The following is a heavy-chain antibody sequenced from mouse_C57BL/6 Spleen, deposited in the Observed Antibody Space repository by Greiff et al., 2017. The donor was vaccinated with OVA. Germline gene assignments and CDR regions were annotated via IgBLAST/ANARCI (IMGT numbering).Heavy chain of an antibody. Sequence: VQLQQSGAELVRPGASVTLSCKASGYTFTDYEMHWVKQTPVHGLGWIGAIDPETGGTAYNQKFKGKAILTADKSSSTAYMELRSLTSEDSAVYYCTRKGWSYYWGQGTTLTVSS. V-gene: IGHV1-15*01. CDR1: GYTFTDYE. CDR2: IDPETGGT. CDR3: TRKGWSYY. D-gene: IGHD1-1*02. J-gene: IGHJ2*01.